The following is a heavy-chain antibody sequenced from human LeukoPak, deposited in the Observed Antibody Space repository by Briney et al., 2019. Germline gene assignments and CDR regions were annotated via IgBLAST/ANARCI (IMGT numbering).Heavy chain of an antibody. CDR1: GGCSISSSSYY. J-gene: IGHJ5*02. CDR3: AREGYSYGKNWFDP. V-gene: IGHV4-39*07. D-gene: IGHD5-18*01. Sequence: SETLSLTCTVSGGCSISSSSYYWGWIRQPPEKGLEWIGSVYYSGHTYYNPSLKSRVTISLDTSKNQFSLKVSSVTAADTAVYYCAREGYSYGKNWFDPWGQGTLVTVSS. CDR2: VYYSGHT.